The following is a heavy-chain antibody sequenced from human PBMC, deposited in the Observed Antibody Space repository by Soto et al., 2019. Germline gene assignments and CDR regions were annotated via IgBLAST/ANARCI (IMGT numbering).Heavy chain of an antibody. V-gene: IGHV3-53*01. Sequence: EAQLVESAGGWIQPGGSLRLSCAASGFTVSDNYITWVRQSPGKGLEWVSLLYSGGRIYYADSVKGRFTISRDTSKTTLYLQMNSLRTEDTAVYDGARSDRDYAYALNVWGQGTTVTVSS. J-gene: IGHJ6*02. CDR1: GFTVSDNY. CDR3: ARSDRDYAYALNV. D-gene: IGHD3-16*01. CDR2: LYSGGRI.